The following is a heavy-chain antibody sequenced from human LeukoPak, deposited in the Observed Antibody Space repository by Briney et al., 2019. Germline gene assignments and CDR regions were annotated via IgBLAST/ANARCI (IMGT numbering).Heavy chain of an antibody. J-gene: IGHJ6*03. CDR3: ARDDSGAVVVNYYYMDV. CDR2: INWNGGST. V-gene: IGHV3-20*04. Sequence: PGGSLSLSCAASGFTFDDYGMSWVRQAPGKGLEWVSGINWNGGSTVYADSVKGRFTISRDNAKNSLYLQMNSLRAEDTALYYCARDDSGAVVVNYYYMDVWGKGTTVTVSS. CDR1: GFTFDDYG. D-gene: IGHD2-21*01.